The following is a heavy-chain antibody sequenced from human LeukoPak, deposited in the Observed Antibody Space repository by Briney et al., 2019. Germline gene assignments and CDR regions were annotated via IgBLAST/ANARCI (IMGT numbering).Heavy chain of an antibody. J-gene: IGHJ4*02. D-gene: IGHD3-22*01. CDR3: ARDRGSGYYYFDC. Sequence: SETLSLTCTVSGGSISSYFWTWIRQPAGKGLEWIGRIYTSGTTNYNPSLKSRVTMSVDTSKNQFSLKLSSVTAADTAVYYCARDRGSGYYYFDCWGQGTLVTVSS. CDR1: GGSISSYF. V-gene: IGHV4-4*07. CDR2: IYTSGTT.